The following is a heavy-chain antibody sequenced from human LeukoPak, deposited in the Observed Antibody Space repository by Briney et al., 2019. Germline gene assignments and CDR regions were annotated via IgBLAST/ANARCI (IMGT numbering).Heavy chain of an antibody. CDR2: ISSSGSTI. Sequence: PGGSLRLSCAASGLTFSSYSMNWVRQAPGKGLEWVSYISSSGSTIYYADSVKGRFTISRDNAKNSLYLQMNSLRAEDTAVYYCARAPAGPYYFDYWGQGTLVTVSS. CDR3: ARAPAGPYYFDY. J-gene: IGHJ4*02. V-gene: IGHV3-48*04. CDR1: GLTFSSYS.